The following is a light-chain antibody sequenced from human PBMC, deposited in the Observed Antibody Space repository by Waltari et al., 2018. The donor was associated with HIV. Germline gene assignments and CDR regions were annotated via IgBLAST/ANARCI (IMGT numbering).Light chain of an antibody. Sequence: QSALTQPASVSGSPGQSITISCTGTSSDVGGYNLVSWYQQHPGKAPKLMIDEVIKRPSGVSNRFSGSKSGNTASLTISGLQAEDEADYYCCAYAGSTTYVIFGGGTKLTVL. CDR1: SSDVGGYNL. V-gene: IGLV2-23*02. CDR2: EVI. CDR3: CAYAGSTTYVI. J-gene: IGLJ2*01.